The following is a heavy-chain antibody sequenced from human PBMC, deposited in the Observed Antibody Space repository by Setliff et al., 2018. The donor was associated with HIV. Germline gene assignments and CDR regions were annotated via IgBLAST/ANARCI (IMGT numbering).Heavy chain of an antibody. CDR1: GGSISSTGYY. V-gene: IGHV4-39*01. CDR3: ACGAAAGTDYYYYYYMDG. D-gene: IGHD6-13*01. J-gene: IGHJ6*03. Sequence: SETLSLTCTVSGGSISSTGYYWGWIRQPPGKGLEWIGSISYSGSTYYNPSLKSRVTISVDTSKNQFSLKLSSVTAADTAVYYCACGAAAGTDYYYYYYMDGWGKGTRVTVSS. CDR2: ISYSGST.